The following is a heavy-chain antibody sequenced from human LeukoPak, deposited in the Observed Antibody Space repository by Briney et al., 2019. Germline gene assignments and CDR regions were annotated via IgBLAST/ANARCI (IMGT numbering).Heavy chain of an antibody. D-gene: IGHD3-22*01. V-gene: IGHV4-59*08. J-gene: IGHJ4*02. Sequence: NPSETLSLTCSVAGGSISSYYWSWIRQPPGKGLEWIGYIYYSGSSNYNPSLKSRVTISVDTSKNQFSLNLSSVTAADTAVYYCARSGYYYDSLDYWGQGTLVTVSS. CDR1: GGSISSYY. CDR3: ARSGYYYDSLDY. CDR2: IYYSGSS.